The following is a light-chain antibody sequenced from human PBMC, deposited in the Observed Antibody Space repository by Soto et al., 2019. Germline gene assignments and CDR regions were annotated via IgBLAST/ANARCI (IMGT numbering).Light chain of an antibody. CDR3: QRYGSSGT. Sequence: DIVMTQSPGTLSLSPGERVTLSCRASQSVSNYYLSWYQQKPGEAPSLLIYGASYRATGIPDRFSGSESGTYFPLTISRLEPEFLAVYYCQRYGSSGTFGQGTKVEIK. CDR2: GAS. CDR1: QSVSNYY. J-gene: IGKJ1*01. V-gene: IGKV3-20*01.